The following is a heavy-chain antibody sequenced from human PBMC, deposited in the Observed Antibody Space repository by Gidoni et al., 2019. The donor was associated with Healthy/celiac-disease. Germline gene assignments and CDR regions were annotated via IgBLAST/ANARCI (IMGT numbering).Heavy chain of an antibody. D-gene: IGHD6-19*01. CDR1: GYTFNSYD. CDR2: MNPNSGNT. J-gene: IGHJ3*02. CDR3: GRGYSSGWYGDAFDI. V-gene: IGHV1-8*01. Sequence: QVQLVQSGAEVKKPGASVKVSCKAAGYTFNSYDINWVRQATGQGLEWMGGMNPNSGNTGYAQKFQGRVTMTRNTSISTAYMELSSLRSEDTAVYYCGRGYSSGWYGDAFDIWGQGTMVTVSS.